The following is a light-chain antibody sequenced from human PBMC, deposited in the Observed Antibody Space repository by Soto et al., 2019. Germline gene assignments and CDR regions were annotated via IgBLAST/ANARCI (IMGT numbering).Light chain of an antibody. Sequence: QSALTQPASVSGSPGQSITISCTGTSNDVGAYSYVSWYQLHPGKAPKLIIYDVIYRPSGVSNRFSGSKSGSTASLTVSGLQAEDEADYYCSSYTASHLIFGGGTKVTVL. CDR2: DVI. J-gene: IGLJ2*01. CDR3: SSYTASHLI. V-gene: IGLV2-14*03. CDR1: SNDVGAYSY.